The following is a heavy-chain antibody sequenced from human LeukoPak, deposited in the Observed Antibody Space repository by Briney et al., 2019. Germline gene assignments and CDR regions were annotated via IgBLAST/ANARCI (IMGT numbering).Heavy chain of an antibody. V-gene: IGHV3-30-3*01. D-gene: IGHD5-12*01. CDR3: ARGDIVPTILLCDF. Sequence: GGSLRLSCVASGFTFSTYAMHWVRQAPGKGLEWVAVISSDGSVKYYADSVKGRFTISRDNSKNTLYLQMNSLRVEDTAVYYCARGDIVPTILLCDFWGQGTLVTVSS. CDR1: GFTFSTYA. J-gene: IGHJ4*02. CDR2: ISSDGSVK.